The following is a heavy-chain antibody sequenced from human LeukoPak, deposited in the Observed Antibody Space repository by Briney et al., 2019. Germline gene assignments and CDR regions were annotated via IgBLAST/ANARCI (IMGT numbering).Heavy chain of an antibody. Sequence: SETLSLTCTVSGGSISNYYWNWLRQPPGKGLEWIGEINHSGITNYNPSLKSRVTISADTSKNQFSLKLSSVTAADTSVYYCASDTVAGTGWGQGTLVTVSS. CDR1: GGSISNYY. CDR2: INHSGIT. J-gene: IGHJ4*02. D-gene: IGHD6-19*01. CDR3: ASDTVAGTG. V-gene: IGHV4-34*01.